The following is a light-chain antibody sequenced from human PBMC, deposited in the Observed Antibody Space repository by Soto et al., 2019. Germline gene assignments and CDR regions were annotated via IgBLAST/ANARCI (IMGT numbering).Light chain of an antibody. CDR1: QTVRNNY. CDR2: GAS. J-gene: IGKJ5*01. V-gene: IGKV3-20*01. Sequence: EIVLTQSPATLSLSPGERATLSCRASQTVRNNYLAWYQQKPGQAPRLLIYGASSRATGIPDRFSGSGSGIDFTLTISRLEPEDFAVYYCQQYGSSPITFGQGTRLEIK. CDR3: QQYGSSPIT.